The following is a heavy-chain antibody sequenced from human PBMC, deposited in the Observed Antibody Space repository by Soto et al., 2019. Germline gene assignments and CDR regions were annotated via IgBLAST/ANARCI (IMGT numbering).Heavy chain of an antibody. CDR2: IKQDGSEK. CDR1: GGSISSGDYY. D-gene: IGHD3-16*01. V-gene: IGHV3-7*01. Sequence: ETLSLTCTVSGGSISSGDYYWSWIRQPPGKGLEWVANIKQDGSEKYYVDSVKGRFTISRDNAKNSLYLQMNSLRAEDTAVYYCARDLINKAFDIWGQGTMVTVSS. J-gene: IGHJ3*02. CDR3: ARDLINKAFDI.